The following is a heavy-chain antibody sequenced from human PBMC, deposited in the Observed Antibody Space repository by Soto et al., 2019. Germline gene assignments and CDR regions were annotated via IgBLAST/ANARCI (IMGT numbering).Heavy chain of an antibody. V-gene: IGHV3-23*01. Sequence: WGSLRLSCAASGFTFSSYAMSWVLQAPWKGLEWVSAISGSGGSTYYADSVKGRFTISRDNSKNTLYLQMNSLRAEDTAVYYCAKVVPVTTYSDYWGQGTLVTVSS. CDR3: AKVVPVTTYSDY. CDR1: GFTFSSYA. CDR2: ISGSGGST. J-gene: IGHJ4*02. D-gene: IGHD4-4*01.